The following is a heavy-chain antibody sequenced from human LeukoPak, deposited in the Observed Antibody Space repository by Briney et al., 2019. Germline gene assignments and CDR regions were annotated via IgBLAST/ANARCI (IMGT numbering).Heavy chain of an antibody. D-gene: IGHD6-13*01. CDR3: ARDSGSSWD. V-gene: IGHV3-48*01. Sequence: GGSLRLSCAGSGFTFGSYGINWARQAPGKGLEWVSYISSSSSTIYYADSVKGRFTISRDNAKNSLYLQMNSLRAEDTAVYYCARDSGSSWDWGQGTLVTVSS. CDR2: ISSSSSTI. J-gene: IGHJ4*02. CDR1: GFTFGSYG.